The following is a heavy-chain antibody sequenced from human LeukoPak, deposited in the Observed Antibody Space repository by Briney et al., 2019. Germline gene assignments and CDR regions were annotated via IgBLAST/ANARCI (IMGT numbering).Heavy chain of an antibody. D-gene: IGHD3-22*01. CDR1: GYTFTGYY. V-gene: IGHV1-2*02. J-gene: IGHJ4*02. CDR3: ARAKSKTDYYDSSGYPDY. Sequence: ASVKVSCKASGYTFTGYYMHWVRQAPGQGLEWMGWINPNSGGTNYAQKFQGRVTMTRDTSISTAYMELSSLRSEDTAVYYCARAKSKTDYYDSSGYPDYWGQGTLVTVSS. CDR2: INPNSGGT.